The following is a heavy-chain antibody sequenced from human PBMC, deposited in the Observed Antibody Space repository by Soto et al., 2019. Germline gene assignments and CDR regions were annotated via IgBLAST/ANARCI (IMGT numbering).Heavy chain of an antibody. J-gene: IGHJ4*02. CDR1: GFTFDDHN. Sequence: EVHLVESGGVVVQPGGSLRLTCAASGFTFDDHNMHWVRQVPGKGLEWVSLISWDGGTTYYADSVKGRFTVSRDNSINLLYLQMNALTTEDSAFYYCPSSQGDYWGQGTLVTVS. D-gene: IGHD6-6*01. CDR3: PSSQGDY. CDR2: ISWDGGTT. V-gene: IGHV3-43*01.